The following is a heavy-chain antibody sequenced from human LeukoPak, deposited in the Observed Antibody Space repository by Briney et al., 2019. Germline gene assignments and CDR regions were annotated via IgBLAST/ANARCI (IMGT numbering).Heavy chain of an antibody. CDR1: GFTFTNYW. D-gene: IGHD1-1*01. Sequence: PGGSLRLSCAASGFTFTNYWMSWVRQAPGKGLELVANIKQDRSEKYYVDSVKGRFTISRDNAKNSLYLQMNSLRAEDTAVYYCARGPSSGNWGQGTLVTVSS. CDR3: ARGPSSGN. J-gene: IGHJ4*02. V-gene: IGHV3-7*01. CDR2: IKQDRSEK.